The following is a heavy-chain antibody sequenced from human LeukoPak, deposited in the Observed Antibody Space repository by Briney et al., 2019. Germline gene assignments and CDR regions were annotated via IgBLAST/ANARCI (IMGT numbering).Heavy chain of an antibody. CDR3: ASNVPAGY. D-gene: IGHD2-2*01. J-gene: IGHJ4*02. Sequence: PSETLSLTCAVYGGSFSGYFWSWIRQPPGKGLEWIGEINHSGSTNYNPSLKSRVTISVDTSKNQFSLKLSSVTAADTAVYYCASNVPAGYWGQGTLVTVSS. V-gene: IGHV4-34*01. CDR1: GGSFSGYF. CDR2: INHSGST.